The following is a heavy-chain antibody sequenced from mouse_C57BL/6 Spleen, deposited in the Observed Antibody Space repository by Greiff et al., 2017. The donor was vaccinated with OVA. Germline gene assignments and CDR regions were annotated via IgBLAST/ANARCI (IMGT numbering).Heavy chain of an antibody. V-gene: IGHV1-59*01. J-gene: IGHJ4*01. CDR1: GYTFTSYW. CDR3: ARGGGSSYVYAMDD. CDR2: IDPSDSYT. Sequence: VQLQQPGAELVRPGTSVKLSCKASGYTFTSYWMHWVKQRPGQGLEWIGVIDPSDSYTNYNQKFKGKATLTVDTSSSTAYMQRSSLTSEDSAVYYCARGGGSSYVYAMDDWGQGTSVTVSS. D-gene: IGHD1-1*01.